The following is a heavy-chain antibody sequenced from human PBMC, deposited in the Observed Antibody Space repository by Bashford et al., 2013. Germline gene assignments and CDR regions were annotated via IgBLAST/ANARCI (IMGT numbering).Heavy chain of an antibody. CDR2: IIPLFNTG. J-gene: IGHJ4*02. V-gene: IGHV1-2*02. Sequence: WVRQAPGQGLEWMGGIIPLFNTGNYAQKFQGRVTMTRDTSISTAYMELSRLRSDDTAVYYCARGGGELGVFYYWGQGTLVTVSS. CDR3: ARGGGELGVFYY. D-gene: IGHD1-26*01.